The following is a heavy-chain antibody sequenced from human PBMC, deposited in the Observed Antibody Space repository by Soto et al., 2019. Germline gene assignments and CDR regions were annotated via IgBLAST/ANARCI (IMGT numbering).Heavy chain of an antibody. CDR2: MTSDTKTI. Sequence: EVQLVESGGGLVQPGGSLRLSCAASGFTFRIYSMNWVRQAPGKGREWISYMTSDTKTIKYADSVKGRFTITRDNDKNSVYLQMTSLRDEDTAVYYCARSVEGHFDYWGQGTLVTVSS. CDR3: ARSVEGHFDY. V-gene: IGHV3-48*02. J-gene: IGHJ4*02. CDR1: GFTFRIYS. D-gene: IGHD6-19*01.